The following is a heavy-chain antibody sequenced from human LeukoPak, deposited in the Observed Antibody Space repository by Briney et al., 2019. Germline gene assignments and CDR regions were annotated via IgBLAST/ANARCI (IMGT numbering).Heavy chain of an antibody. CDR1: GGSIGGDH. D-gene: IGHD6-19*01. V-gene: IGHV4-59*08. Sequence: SETQSLTCTISGGSIGGDHWSWLRQAPGKGLEWIGYISYTGSTSYNPSLRNRVTISLHTSENQFSLRLTSVTAADTAVYYCARAVTGTSMVDYWGQGTLVAVSS. CDR3: ARAVTGTSMVDY. CDR2: ISYTGST. J-gene: IGHJ4*02.